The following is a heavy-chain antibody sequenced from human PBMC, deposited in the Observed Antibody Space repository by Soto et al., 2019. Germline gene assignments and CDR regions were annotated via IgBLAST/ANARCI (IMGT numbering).Heavy chain of an antibody. J-gene: IGHJ4*02. CDR3: ARHEDGYSILDY. V-gene: IGHV4-59*08. Sequence: ASETLSLTCTVSGGSISSYYWSWIRQPPGKGLEWIGYIYYSGSTNYNPSLKSRVTISVDTSKNQFSLKLSSVTAADTAVYYCARHEDGYSILDYWGQGTQVTVSS. CDR2: IYYSGST. D-gene: IGHD3-3*02. CDR1: GGSISSYY.